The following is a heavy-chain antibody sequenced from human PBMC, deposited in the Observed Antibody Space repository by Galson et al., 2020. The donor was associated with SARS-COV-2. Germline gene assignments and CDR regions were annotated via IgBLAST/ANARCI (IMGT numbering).Heavy chain of an antibody. Sequence: SETLSLTCTVSGGSISSGGYYWSWIRQHPGKGLEWIGYIYYSGSTYYKPSLKSRVTISGDTSKNQFSLKLSSVIAADTAVYYCARVREGDAFDIWGQGTMVTVSS. CDR1: GGSISSGGYY. CDR3: ARVREGDAFDI. CDR2: IYYSGST. J-gene: IGHJ3*02. V-gene: IGHV4-31*03. D-gene: IGHD1-26*01.